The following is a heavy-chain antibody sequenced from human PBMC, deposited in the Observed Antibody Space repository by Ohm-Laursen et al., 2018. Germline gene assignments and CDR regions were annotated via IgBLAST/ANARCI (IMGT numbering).Heavy chain of an antibody. CDR3: AKGSAPARPYYFDY. J-gene: IGHJ4*01. Sequence: SLRLSCAASGFTFSRYAMSWVRQAPGKGLEWISAITDSGGDTYYADSVKGRFTISRDNSKNTLYLQKNSLTAEDTAVYYCAKGSAPARPYYFDYWGQGTLVTVSS. V-gene: IGHV3-23*01. CDR1: GFTFSRYA. D-gene: IGHD6-25*01. CDR2: ITDSGGDT.